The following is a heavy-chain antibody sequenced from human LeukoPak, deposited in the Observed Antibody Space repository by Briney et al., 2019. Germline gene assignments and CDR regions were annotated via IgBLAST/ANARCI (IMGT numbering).Heavy chain of an antibody. D-gene: IGHD5-24*01. CDR3: ARWEMTTVTFDF. J-gene: IGHJ4*02. V-gene: IGHV4-39*01. Sequence: SKTLSLTCTVSGASISSNFYYWGWIRQPPGKGLECIGNIYHSGNTHYNPSLKSRVTISVDTSKNQFSLNLNSVTAADTAVYYCARWEMTTVTFDFWGQGTLVTVSS. CDR1: GASISSNFYY. CDR2: IYHSGNT.